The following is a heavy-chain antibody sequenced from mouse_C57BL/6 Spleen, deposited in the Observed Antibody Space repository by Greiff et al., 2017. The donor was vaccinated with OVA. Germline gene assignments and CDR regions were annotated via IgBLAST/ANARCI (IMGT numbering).Heavy chain of an antibody. CDR3: TRGSYYGSKGAMDY. V-gene: IGHV1-15*01. CDR1: GYTFTDYE. J-gene: IGHJ4*01. D-gene: IGHD1-1*01. CDR2: IDPETGGT. Sequence: VQLQESGAELVRPGASVTLSCKASGYTFTDYEMHWVKQTPVHGLEWIGAIDPETGGTAYNQKFKGKAILTADKSSSTAYMELRSLTSEDSAVYYCTRGSYYGSKGAMDYWGQGTSVTVSS.